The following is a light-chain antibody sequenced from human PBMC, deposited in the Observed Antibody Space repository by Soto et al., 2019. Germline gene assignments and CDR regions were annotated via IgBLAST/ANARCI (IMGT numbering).Light chain of an antibody. V-gene: IGKV1-39*01. CDR1: QGIGTY. CDR2: DAS. J-gene: IGKJ1*01. CDR3: QQTYSTPPWT. Sequence: DIHLTQSPSSLSASVGDRVTISCRATQGIGTYLTWYQQKPGRAPNLLIYDASTLQTGAPSRFSGRASATDFTLTISSLQPEHVGTYFCQQTYSTPPWTFGQGTRVEI.